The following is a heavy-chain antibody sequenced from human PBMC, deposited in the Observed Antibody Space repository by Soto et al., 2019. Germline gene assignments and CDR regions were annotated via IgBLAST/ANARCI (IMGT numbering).Heavy chain of an antibody. D-gene: IGHD5-18*01. J-gene: IGHJ5*02. CDR1: GGSISNED. CDR2: IFYSGST. CDR3: AKDSGYNYGYFRWFDP. V-gene: IGHV4-59*01. Sequence: ETLSLTCTDSGGSISNEDWSWIRQPPGRGLEWIGHIFYSGSTNYNPALKSRVTISVDTSKSQFSLKLSSVTAADTAVYYCAKDSGYNYGYFRWFDPWGQGTLVTVSS.